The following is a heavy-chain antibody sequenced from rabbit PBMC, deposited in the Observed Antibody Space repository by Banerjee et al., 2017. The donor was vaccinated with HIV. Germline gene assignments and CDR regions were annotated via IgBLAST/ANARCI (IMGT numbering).Heavy chain of an antibody. Sequence: QLEESGGGLVQPGASLTLTCTASGFSFSSGYWICWVRQAPEKGLEWIGCIGAGSGATYYASWAKGRFTISKTSSTTLTLQMTSLTVADTATYFCARELGDYYGMDLWGPGTLVTVS. CDR3: ARELGDYYGMDL. CDR1: GFSFSSGYW. D-gene: IGHD4-1*01. J-gene: IGHJ6*01. V-gene: IGHV1S45*01. CDR2: IGAGSGAT.